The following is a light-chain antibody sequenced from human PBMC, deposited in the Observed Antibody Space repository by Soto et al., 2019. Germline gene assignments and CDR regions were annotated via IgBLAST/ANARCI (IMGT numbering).Light chain of an antibody. CDR1: SSDVGGYNY. CDR2: DVS. CDR3: SSCATSSTLHV. J-gene: IGLJ1*01. V-gene: IGLV2-14*03. Sequence: QSALTPPASVSGSPGPSITISCTGASSDVGGYNYVSWYQQHPGKAPKLIIYDVSNRPAGVSDRFSGAKSGNTASLTLSGLQTEDEADYFCSSCATSSTLHVFGTGTKRTVL.